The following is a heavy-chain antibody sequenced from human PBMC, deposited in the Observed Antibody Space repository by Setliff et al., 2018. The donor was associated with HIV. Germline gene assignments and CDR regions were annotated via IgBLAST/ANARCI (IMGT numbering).Heavy chain of an antibody. J-gene: IGHJ5*02. CDR2: VYHSGKT. Sequence: PSETLSLTCTVSGQFIGDGYYWGWIRQPPGKGLEWIGSVYHSGKTYYNPSLESRVTMSADTSKNQISLMLRSMTAADTAVYYCAKHDFGEGSCFDPWGQGSLVTVSS. V-gene: IGHV4-38-2*02. CDR1: GQFIGDGYY. D-gene: IGHD3-16*01. CDR3: AKHDFGEGSCFDP.